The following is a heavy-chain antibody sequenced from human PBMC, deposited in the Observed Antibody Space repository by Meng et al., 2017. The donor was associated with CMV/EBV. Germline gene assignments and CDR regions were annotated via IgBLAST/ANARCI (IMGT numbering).Heavy chain of an antibody. CDR2: IYYSGST. Sequence: SETLSLTCTVSGGSISSSSYYWGWIRQPPGKGLEWIGSIYYSGSTSYNPSLKSRVTISVDTSKNQFFLKLSSVTAADTAVYYCARPSPIVVVPAGGGWFDPWGQGTLVTVSS. CDR3: ARPSPIVVVPAGGGWFDP. V-gene: IGHV4-39*01. CDR1: GGSISSSSYY. J-gene: IGHJ5*02. D-gene: IGHD2-2*01.